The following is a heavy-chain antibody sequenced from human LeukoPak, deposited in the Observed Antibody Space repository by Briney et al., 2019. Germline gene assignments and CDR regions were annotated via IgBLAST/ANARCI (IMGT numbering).Heavy chain of an antibody. CDR2: IYYSGST. CDR3: ARQFTPYGSGSYDHYGMDV. J-gene: IGHJ6*02. CDR1: GGSISSYY. V-gene: IGHV4-59*08. D-gene: IGHD3-10*01. Sequence: PSETLSLTCTVSGGSISSYYRSWIRQPPGKGLEWIGYIYYSGSTNYNPSLKSRVTISLDTSKNHFSLKLSSVTAADTDVYYCARQFTPYGSGSYDHYGMDVWGQGTTVTVSS.